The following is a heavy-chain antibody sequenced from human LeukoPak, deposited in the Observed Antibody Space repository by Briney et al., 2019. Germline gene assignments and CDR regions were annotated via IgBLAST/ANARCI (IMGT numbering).Heavy chain of an antibody. D-gene: IGHD3-10*01. Sequence: SETLSLTCAVSGGSFTGSFSTYYWSWIRQPPGKGLEWIGEINHSGSTTYNPSLKSRVTISIDTSKNQFSLKLSSVTAADTAVYYCARGKSSRGYFDLWGRGTLVTVSS. J-gene: IGHJ2*01. CDR1: GGSFTGSFSTYY. CDR2: INHSGST. CDR3: ARGKSSRGYFDL. V-gene: IGHV4-34*01.